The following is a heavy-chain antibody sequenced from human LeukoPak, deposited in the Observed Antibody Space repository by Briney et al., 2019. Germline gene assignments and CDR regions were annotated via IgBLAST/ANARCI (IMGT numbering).Heavy chain of an antibody. CDR3: ARDHTYQVGAPGY. D-gene: IGHD1-26*01. CDR2: ISYDGSNK. CDR1: GFTFSSYG. V-gene: IGHV3-30*03. J-gene: IGHJ4*02. Sequence: GGSLRLSCAASGFTFSSYGMHWVRQAPGRGLEWVAVISYDGSNKYYADSVKGRFTISRDNSKNTLYLQMNSLRAEDTAVYYCARDHTYQVGAPGYWGQGTLVTVSS.